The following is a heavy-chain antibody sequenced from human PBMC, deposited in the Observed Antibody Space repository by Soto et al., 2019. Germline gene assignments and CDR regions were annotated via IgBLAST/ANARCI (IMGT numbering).Heavy chain of an antibody. J-gene: IGHJ4*02. CDR3: ARGGCSGGSCPADY. CDR2: IDTIGDT. CDR1: GFIFRSYA. D-gene: IGHD2-15*01. V-gene: IGHV3-13*04. Sequence: EVQLVESGGGLVQPGGSLRLSCAASGFIFRSYAMYWVRQASGKGLEWVSVIDTIGDTYYAGSVEGRFTISRENTKNSLYFQMNSLRAGDTAVYYCARGGCSGGSCPADYWGQGTLVTVSS.